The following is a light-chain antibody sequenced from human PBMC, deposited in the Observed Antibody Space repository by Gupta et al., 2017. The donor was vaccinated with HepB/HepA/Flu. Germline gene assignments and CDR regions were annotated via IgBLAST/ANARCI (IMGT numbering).Light chain of an antibody. CDR3: SSYTTTSTL. CDR2: DVS. J-gene: IGLJ2*01. V-gene: IGLV2-14*03. Sequence: QSPLPHPASVSRPPGQSSTISCTGTDSDLGGYNYVSWYQHHPGKAPKLIIYDVSNRPSGVSNLFACSKSGNAASLTISGLQAEDEADYYCSSYTTTSTLFGGGTKLTVL. CDR1: DSDLGGYNY.